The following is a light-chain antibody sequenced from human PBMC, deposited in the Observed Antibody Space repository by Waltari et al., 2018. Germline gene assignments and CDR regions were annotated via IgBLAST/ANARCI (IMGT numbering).Light chain of an antibody. Sequence: EIVLTQSPGTLSLSPGERVTLSCRASQSINKNFLAWYQQKLGQAPRLLIYSTSSRAAGIPDRFVGSGSGTDFTLTITRLEPEDVALYHCQQYDTSPYTFGQGTKLEIK. J-gene: IGKJ2*01. CDR1: QSINKNF. CDR3: QQYDTSPYT. V-gene: IGKV3-20*01. CDR2: STS.